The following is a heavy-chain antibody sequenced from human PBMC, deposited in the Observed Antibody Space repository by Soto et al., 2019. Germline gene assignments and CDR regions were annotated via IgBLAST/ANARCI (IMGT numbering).Heavy chain of an antibody. J-gene: IGHJ4*02. CDR3: ARGDYYDRSGYYYASY. CDR2: IYYSGST. CDR1: GDSVSTPKW. Sequence: SETLSLTCAVSGDSVSTPKWWSWIRQHPGKGLEWIGYIYYSGSTYYNPSLKSRVTISVDTSKNQFSLKLSSVTAADTAVYYCARGDYYDRSGYYYASYWGQGTLVTVSS. V-gene: IGHV4-31*11. D-gene: IGHD3-22*01.